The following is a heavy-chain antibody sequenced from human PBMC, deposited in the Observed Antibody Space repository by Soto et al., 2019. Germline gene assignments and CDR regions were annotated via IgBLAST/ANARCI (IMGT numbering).Heavy chain of an antibody. CDR1: GYTFTSYG. D-gene: IGHD3-22*01. J-gene: IGHJ4*02. CDR2: ISAYNGNT. V-gene: IGHV1-18*01. Sequence: ASVKVSCKASGYTFTSYGISWVRQAPGQGLEWMGWISAYNGNTNYAQKLQGRVTMTTDTSTSTAYMELRSLRSDDTAVYYCARAFSGLYYYDSSGYSYFDYWGQGTLVTVSS. CDR3: ARAFSGLYYYDSSGYSYFDY.